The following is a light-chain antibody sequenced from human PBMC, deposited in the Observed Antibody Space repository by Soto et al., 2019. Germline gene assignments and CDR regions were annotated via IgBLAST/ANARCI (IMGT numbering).Light chain of an antibody. Sequence: QLVLTQSSSASASLGSSVKLTCTLSSGHSTYIIAWHQQQPGKAPRYLMKLEGSGSYIKGSGVPDRFSGSSSGADRYLTISNLQSEDEADYYCETWDTNPRVFGGGTKVTVL. CDR1: SGHSTYI. V-gene: IGLV4-60*03. CDR2: LEGSGSY. CDR3: ETWDTNPRV. J-gene: IGLJ2*01.